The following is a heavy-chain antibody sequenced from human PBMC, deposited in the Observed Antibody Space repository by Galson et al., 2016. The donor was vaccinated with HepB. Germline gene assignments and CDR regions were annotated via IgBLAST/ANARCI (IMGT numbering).Heavy chain of an antibody. Sequence: SLRLSCAGSGFTFSDFDMNWVRQAPGKGLEWISYISSTGGMIYYADSVKGPFTISRDNAKKSLYLQMNRLRADDTAVYYCTRGGVFQKEDDYWGQGTLVTVSS. D-gene: IGHD3-16*01. CDR2: ISSTGGMI. J-gene: IGHJ4*02. CDR1: GFTFSDFD. CDR3: TRGGVFQKEDDY. V-gene: IGHV3-11*04.